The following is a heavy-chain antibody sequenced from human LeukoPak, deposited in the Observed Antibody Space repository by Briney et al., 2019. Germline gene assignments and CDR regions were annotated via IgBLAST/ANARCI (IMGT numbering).Heavy chain of an antibody. CDR3: AKECCGYSSGRDARFDY. J-gene: IGHJ4*02. V-gene: IGHV3-7*01. CDR2: IKQDGSEK. CDR1: GFTFSSYW. D-gene: IGHD6-19*01. Sequence: SGGSLRLSCAASGFTFSSYWMSWVRQAPGKGLEWVANIKQDGSEKYYGDSVKGRFTISRDNAKNSLYLQMNSLRAEDTAVYYCAKECCGYSSGRDARFDYWGQGTRVAVSS.